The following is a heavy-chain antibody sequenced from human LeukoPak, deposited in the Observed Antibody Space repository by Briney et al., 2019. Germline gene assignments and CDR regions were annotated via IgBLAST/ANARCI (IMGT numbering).Heavy chain of an antibody. V-gene: IGHV5-51*01. CDR3: ASPHGSGSYYNPKL. D-gene: IGHD3-10*01. J-gene: IGHJ4*02. CDR1: GCLFTNYW. Sequence: GASLQISCKASGCLFTNYWIGWVRQMPGKDLEGMGIIYPGDSGSRYNPSFQGQVTISADKSISTPYLQWSSLKAADTAMYYCASPHGSGSYYNPKLWGQGTLAPVS. CDR2: IYPGDSGS.